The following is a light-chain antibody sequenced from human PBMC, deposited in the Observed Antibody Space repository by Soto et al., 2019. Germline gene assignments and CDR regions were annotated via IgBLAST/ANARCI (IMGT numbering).Light chain of an antibody. Sequence: AIQLTQSPSSLSAFVGDRVTITCRASRGINSALACYQQKPGKAPNLLIYDASTLQGGVPSRFSGSGSGTDFTLTISSLQPEDFATFYCQQFHSYPVTFGQGTRLEIK. V-gene: IGKV1-13*02. CDR2: DAS. J-gene: IGKJ5*01. CDR1: RGINSA. CDR3: QQFHSYPVT.